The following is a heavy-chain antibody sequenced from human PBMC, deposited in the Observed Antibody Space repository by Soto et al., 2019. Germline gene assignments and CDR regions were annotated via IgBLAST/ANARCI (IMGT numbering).Heavy chain of an antibody. V-gene: IGHV5-51*01. CDR1: GYSFTSYW. J-gene: IGHJ3*02. Sequence: PGESLKLSCKGSGYSFTSYWIGWVRQMPGKGLEWMGIIYPGDSDTRYSPSFQGQVTISADKSISTAYLQWSSLKASDTAMYYCASRYCISTSCYDAFDIWGQGTMVTVSS. CDR3: ASRYCISTSCYDAFDI. D-gene: IGHD2-2*01. CDR2: IYPGDSDT.